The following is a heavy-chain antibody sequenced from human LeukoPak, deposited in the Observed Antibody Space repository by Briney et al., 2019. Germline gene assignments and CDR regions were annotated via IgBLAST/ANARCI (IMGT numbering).Heavy chain of an antibody. Sequence: SETLSLTCAVYGGSFSGYYWSWIRQPPGKGLEWIGEINHSGSTNYNPSLKSRVTISVDTSKNQFSLKLSSVTAADTAVYYCARATYYYYYMDVWGKGTTVTISS. J-gene: IGHJ6*03. V-gene: IGHV4-34*01. CDR1: GGSFSGYY. CDR2: INHSGST. CDR3: ARATYYYYYMDV.